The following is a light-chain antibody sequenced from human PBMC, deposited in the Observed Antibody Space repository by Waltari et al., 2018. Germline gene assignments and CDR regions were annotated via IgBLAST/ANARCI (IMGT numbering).Light chain of an antibody. Sequence: QSVLTQPPSASGTPGQRVTISCSGSSSNIGSNTVNWYQQLPGTAPKLISYSNNQRPSGVPDRFSGSKSGTSASLAISGLQSEDEADYYCAAWDDSLNGHWVFGGGTKLTVL. V-gene: IGLV1-44*01. CDR2: SNN. CDR1: SSNIGSNT. CDR3: AAWDDSLNGHWV. J-gene: IGLJ3*02.